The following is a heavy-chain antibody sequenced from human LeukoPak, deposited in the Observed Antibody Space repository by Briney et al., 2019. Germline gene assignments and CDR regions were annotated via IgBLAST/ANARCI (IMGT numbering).Heavy chain of an antibody. Sequence: GASVKVSCKASGYTFPSYDINWVRQATGQGLEWMGWMNPNSGNTGYAQQFQSRVTMTRNTSINTAYMELSSLRSEDTAVYYCARALGGSSGGYYGMDVWGQGTTVTVSS. J-gene: IGHJ6*02. D-gene: IGHD3-16*01. CDR3: ARALGGSSGGYYGMDV. CDR1: GYTFPSYD. CDR2: MNPNSGNT. V-gene: IGHV1-8*01.